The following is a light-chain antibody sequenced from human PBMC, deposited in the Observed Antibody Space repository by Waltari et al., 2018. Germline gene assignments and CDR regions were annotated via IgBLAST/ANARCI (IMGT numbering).Light chain of an antibody. CDR1: QGIRSD. CDR2: AAS. CDR3: LQDYNYPWT. V-gene: IGKV1-6*01. Sequence: AIQMTQFPSSLSASIGERVPITCRASQGIRSDLTWYQQKPGKAPKLLIYAASSLQSGVPSRFSGSGSGTDFTLTISNLQPEDFATYYCLQDYNYPWTFGQGTKVEIK. J-gene: IGKJ1*01.